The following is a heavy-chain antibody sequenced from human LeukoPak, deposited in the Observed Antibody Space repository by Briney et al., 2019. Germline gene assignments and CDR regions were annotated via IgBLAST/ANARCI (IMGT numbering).Heavy chain of an antibody. V-gene: IGHV3-30*18. J-gene: IGHJ4*02. D-gene: IGHD3-10*01. CDR2: ISTDGREK. Sequence: GRTLRLSCAALGFSFSRCGIHWLRQSPGKGLEWVGVISTDGREKYYADSVKGRFTISRDNSKSTLYLQMNSLRAEDTAVYYCAKDRSRRGADYCFDYWGQGTLVTVSS. CDR3: AKDRSRRGADYCFDY. CDR1: GFSFSRCG.